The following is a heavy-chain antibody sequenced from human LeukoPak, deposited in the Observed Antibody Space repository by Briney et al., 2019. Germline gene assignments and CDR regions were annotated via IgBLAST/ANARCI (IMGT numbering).Heavy chain of an antibody. D-gene: IGHD6-19*01. CDR2: INPSGGST. CDR3: ARKGIAVAWFQH. J-gene: IGHJ1*01. V-gene: IGHV1-46*01. CDR1: GYTFTSYY. Sequence: SSVKVSCKASGYTFTSYYMHWVRQAPGQGLEWMGIINPSGGSTSYAQKFQGRVTITRDTSTSTVYMELSSLRSEDTAVYYCARKGIAVAWFQHWGQGTLVTVSS.